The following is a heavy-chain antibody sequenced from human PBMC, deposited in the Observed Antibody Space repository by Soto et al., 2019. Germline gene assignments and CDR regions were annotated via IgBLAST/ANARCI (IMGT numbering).Heavy chain of an antibody. CDR3: ARDQESITDRILQY. V-gene: IGHV1-18*01. J-gene: IGHJ4*02. CDR2: ISAYNGNT. D-gene: IGHD3-10*01. CDR1: GDTFASFG. Sequence: ASVKGSCTASGDTFASFGFSWVRQAPGQGLEWLWWISAYNGNTHYAQKVRDRVTLTTDTSTNTAYMELRSLTSDDTAVYYCARDQESITDRILQYWGQGTRVTVSS.